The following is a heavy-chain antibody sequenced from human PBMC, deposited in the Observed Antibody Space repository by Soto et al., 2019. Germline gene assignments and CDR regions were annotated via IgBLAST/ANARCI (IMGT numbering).Heavy chain of an antibody. J-gene: IGHJ4*02. CDR2: ISYDGSNK. CDR1: GFTFSSYA. V-gene: IGHV3-30-3*01. D-gene: IGHD1-26*01. CDR3: ARDFVIVGATRGSD. Sequence: QVQLVESGGGVVQPGRSLRLSCAASGFTFSSYAMHWVRQAPGKGLEWVAVISYDGSNKYYADSVKGRFTISRDNSKNTLYLLMNSRRSEDTAVYYCARDFVIVGATRGSDWGQGTLVTVSS.